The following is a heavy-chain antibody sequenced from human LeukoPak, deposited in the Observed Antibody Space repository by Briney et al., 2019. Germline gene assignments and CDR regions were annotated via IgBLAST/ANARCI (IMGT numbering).Heavy chain of an antibody. D-gene: IGHD6-19*01. Sequence: SGGSLRLSCAASGFTVSSNYMSWVRQAPGKGLEWVSVIYSGGSTYYADSVKGRFTISRDNSKNTLYLQMNSLRAEDTAVYYCARQRDSGWNFPIDYWGQGTLVTVSS. V-gene: IGHV3-53*01. CDR2: IYSGGST. J-gene: IGHJ4*02. CDR1: GFTVSSNY. CDR3: ARQRDSGWNFPIDY.